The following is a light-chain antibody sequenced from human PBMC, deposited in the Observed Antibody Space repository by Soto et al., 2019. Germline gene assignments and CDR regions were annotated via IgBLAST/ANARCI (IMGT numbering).Light chain of an antibody. J-gene: IGKJ1*01. CDR1: QGISSY. CDR3: QQYYSYSTWT. CDR2: AAS. Sequence: AIRMTQSPSSLSASTGDRVTITCRASQGISSYLAWYQQKPGKAPKLLIYAASTLQSGVPSRFSGSGSGIDFTLTISCLQSEDFATYYCQQYYSYSTWTFGQGTKVEIK. V-gene: IGKV1-8*01.